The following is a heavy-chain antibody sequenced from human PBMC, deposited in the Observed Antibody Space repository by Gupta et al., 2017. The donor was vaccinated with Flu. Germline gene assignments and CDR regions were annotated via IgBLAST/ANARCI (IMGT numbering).Heavy chain of an antibody. CDR3: TGDQRTARRPGG. CDR1: GFIFSGYW. CDR2: INPGGASA. V-gene: IGHV3-74*01. D-gene: IGHD6-25*01. Sequence: EVHLEQSGGGPVQPGGSLSLSWAAPGFIFSGYWMHWGRQGPGKGLEWVSRINPGGASAGCGVSVGGGVAISGEDAKDRVCLQINSLTDGVAAVCNSTGDQRTARRPGGGGQGTLVTVSS. J-gene: IGHJ4*02.